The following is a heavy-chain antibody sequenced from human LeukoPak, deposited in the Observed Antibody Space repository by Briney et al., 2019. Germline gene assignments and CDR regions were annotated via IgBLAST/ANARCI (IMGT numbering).Heavy chain of an antibody. D-gene: IGHD6-19*01. CDR3: AASRRQSDALDI. J-gene: IGHJ3*02. Sequence: PGGSLRLSCAASGFSFSDYDIHWVRLAPGKGLEWVTFIRYDGSNTYAESVKGRFTISRDNSKNTVYLQMNSLRAEDTAVYYCAASRRQSDALDIWGQGTMVTVSS. CDR2: IRYDGSNT. CDR1: GFSFSDYD. V-gene: IGHV3-30*02.